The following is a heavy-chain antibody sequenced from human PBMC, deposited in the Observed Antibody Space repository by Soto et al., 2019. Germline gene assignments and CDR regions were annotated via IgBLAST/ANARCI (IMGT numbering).Heavy chain of an antibody. CDR3: ANDAPSGSYGY. D-gene: IGHD1-26*01. CDR1: GFGFSNYG. CDR2: ISYDGGNK. Sequence: QVQLVESGGGVVQPGRSLRLSCATSGFGFSNYGMHWVRQAPGKGLEWVAVISYDGGNKYYADSVKGRFTISRDNSKNTLYLQMNSLRAEDTAAYYCANDAPSGSYGYWGQGTLVTVSS. J-gene: IGHJ4*02. V-gene: IGHV3-30*18.